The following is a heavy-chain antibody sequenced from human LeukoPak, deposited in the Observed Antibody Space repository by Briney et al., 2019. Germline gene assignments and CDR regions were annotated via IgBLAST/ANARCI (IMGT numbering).Heavy chain of an antibody. CDR1: GFTFSSYW. Sequence: PGGSLRLSCAASGFTFSSYWMSWVRQAPGKGLEGVANIKLDGREKYYVDSVKGRFTISRDNAKNSLYLQMNSLRAEDTAVYFCARELAAAAGTSNYYYYYYMDVWGKGTTVTVSS. V-gene: IGHV3-7*01. J-gene: IGHJ6*03. CDR3: ARELAAAAGTSNYYYYYYMDV. D-gene: IGHD6-13*01. CDR2: IKLDGREK.